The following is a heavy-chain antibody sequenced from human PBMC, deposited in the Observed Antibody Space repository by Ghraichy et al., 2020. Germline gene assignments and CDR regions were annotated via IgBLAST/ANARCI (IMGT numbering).Heavy chain of an antibody. Sequence: SETLSLTCTVSGDSISSDYWSWIRQPPGEGLEWIGYIYYTGSTYYNPSLKSRVTISVDTSRKQFSLNLSSVTAADTAVYYCARSVMRSYYAMDVWGQGTTVTVSS. J-gene: IGHJ6*02. CDR2: IYYTGST. CDR3: ARSVMRSYYAMDV. CDR1: GDSISSDY. D-gene: IGHD2/OR15-2a*01. V-gene: IGHV4-59*01.